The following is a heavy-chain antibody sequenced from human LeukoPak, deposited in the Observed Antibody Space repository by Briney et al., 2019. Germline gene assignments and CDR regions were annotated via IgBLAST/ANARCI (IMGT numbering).Heavy chain of an antibody. CDR2: INSDGSST. J-gene: IGHJ4*02. CDR1: GFTFSSYW. CDR3: ARGCYGDYVCLDY. Sequence: GGSLRLSCAASGFTFSSYWLHWVRQAPGKGLLWVSRINSDGSSTNYADSVKGRFTISRDNAKNTLYLQMNSLGAEDTAVYYCARGCYGDYVCLDYWGQGTLVTVSP. V-gene: IGHV3-74*01. D-gene: IGHD4-17*01.